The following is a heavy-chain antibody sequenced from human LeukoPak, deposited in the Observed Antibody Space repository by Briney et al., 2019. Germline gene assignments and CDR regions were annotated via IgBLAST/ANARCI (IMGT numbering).Heavy chain of an antibody. CDR1: GFTLSSYA. D-gene: IGHD1-26*01. V-gene: IGHV3-23*01. CDR3: AKPPYSGSYYYFDY. CDR2: ISGSGGST. Sequence: PGGSLRLSCAASGFTLSSYAMSWVRQAPGKGLEWVSAISGSGGSTYYADSVKGRFTISGDNSKNTLYLQMNSLRAEDTAVYYCAKPPYSGSYYYFDYWGQGTLVTVSS. J-gene: IGHJ4*02.